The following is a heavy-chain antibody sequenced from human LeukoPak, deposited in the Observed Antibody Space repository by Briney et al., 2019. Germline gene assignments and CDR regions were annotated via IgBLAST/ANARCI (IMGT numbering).Heavy chain of an antibody. D-gene: IGHD1-26*01. CDR2: VFHTGST. V-gene: IGHV4-59*01. Sequence: PSETLSLTCTVSGGSIDTYYWNWIRQPPGKGLEWIGYVFHTGSTNYNPSLKSRVTISVDTSKNQFSLKLSSVTAADTAVYYCARDRGSQPSIDYWGQGTLVTVSS. CDR1: GGSIDTYY. J-gene: IGHJ4*02. CDR3: ARDRGSQPSIDY.